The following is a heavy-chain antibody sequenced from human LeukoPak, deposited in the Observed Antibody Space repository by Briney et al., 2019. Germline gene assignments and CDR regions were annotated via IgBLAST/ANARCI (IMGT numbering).Heavy chain of an antibody. CDR3: ARGDPIYDFWSGGDY. V-gene: IGHV3-48*01. J-gene: IGHJ4*02. CDR1: AFTFNSYA. CDR2: ISSSSNVI. D-gene: IGHD3-3*01. Sequence: GGSLRLSCAASAFTFNSYAFNWVRHAPGEGLEWVSYISSSSNVIYYTESVKGRFTISRDNAKNLVYLQLNGLRPEDTAIYYCARGDPIYDFWSGGDYWGQGSLVTVSS.